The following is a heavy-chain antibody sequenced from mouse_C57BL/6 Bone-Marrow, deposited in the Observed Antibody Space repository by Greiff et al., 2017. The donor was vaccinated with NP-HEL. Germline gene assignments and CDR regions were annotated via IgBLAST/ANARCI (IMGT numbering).Heavy chain of an antibody. V-gene: IGHV8-12*01. Sequence: QVTLKESGPGILQSSQTLSLTCSFSGFSLSTSGMGVSWIRQPSGKGLEWLAHIYWDDDKRYNPSLKSRLTISKDTSRNQVFLKITSVDTADTATYYCARRNPYDYFDYWGQGTTLTVSS. D-gene: IGHD2-3*01. J-gene: IGHJ2*01. CDR2: IYWDDDK. CDR3: ARRNPYDYFDY. CDR1: GFSLSTSGMG.